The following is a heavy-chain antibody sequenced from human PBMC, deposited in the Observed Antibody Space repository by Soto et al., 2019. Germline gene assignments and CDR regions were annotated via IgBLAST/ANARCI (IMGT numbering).Heavy chain of an antibody. J-gene: IGHJ6*02. D-gene: IGHD4-17*01. CDR1: GFSLNTNGMG. V-gene: IGHV2-5*02. CDR2: IYWDEDK. Sequence: QITLKESGPTLVRPTQTRTLTCSFSGFSLNTNGMGVGWIRQPPGKALEWLAFIYWDEDKRYSPSLKTRLTVTTDTSKNEVVLTLTNLEPLDTGTYYCAGLHYESGLEVWGQGTTVTVSS. CDR3: AGLHYESGLEV.